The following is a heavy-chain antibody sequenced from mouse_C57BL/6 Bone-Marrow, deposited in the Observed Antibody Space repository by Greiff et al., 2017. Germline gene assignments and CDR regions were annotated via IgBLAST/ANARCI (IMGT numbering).Heavy chain of an antibody. V-gene: IGHV1-53*01. Sequence: VQLQHPGTELVKPGASVKLSFKASGYTFTSSWMHWVKPRPGQGLELIGNLNPSNGGTHYNEKFKSTAPLTVDKYASTAYMQLSSLISEDSAVYYCARGRLRRDWYFDVWGTGTTVTVSS. CDR3: ARGRLRRDWYFDV. J-gene: IGHJ1*03. CDR2: LNPSNGGT. CDR1: GYTFTSSW. D-gene: IGHD2-4*01.